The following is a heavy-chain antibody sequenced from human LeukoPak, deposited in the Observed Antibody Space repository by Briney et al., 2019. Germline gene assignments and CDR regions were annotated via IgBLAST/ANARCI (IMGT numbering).Heavy chain of an antibody. V-gene: IGHV4-59*08. CDR2: IYYSGST. CDR3: AATLGVYSYFDY. D-gene: IGHD4-11*01. J-gene: IGHJ4*02. Sequence: SETLSLTCTVSGGAISSYYWSWIRQPPGKGLEWIGHIYYSGSTNYNPSLKSRVTISVDTSKNQFSLKPSSVTAADTAVYYCAATLGVYSYFDYWGQGTLVTVSS. CDR1: GGAISSYY.